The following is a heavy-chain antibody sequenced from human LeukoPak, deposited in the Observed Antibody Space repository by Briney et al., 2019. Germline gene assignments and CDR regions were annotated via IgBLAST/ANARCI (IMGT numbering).Heavy chain of an antibody. J-gene: IGHJ4*02. Sequence: SETLSLTCTVSGGSISSSSYYWGWIRQPPGKGLEWIGSIYYSGSTYYNPSLKSRVTISVDTSKNQFSLKLSSVTAAGTAVYYCARHHSSSWYPYYFDYWGQGTLVTVSS. CDR1: GGSISSSSYY. D-gene: IGHD6-13*01. CDR3: ARHHSSSWYPYYFDY. V-gene: IGHV4-39*01. CDR2: IYYSGST.